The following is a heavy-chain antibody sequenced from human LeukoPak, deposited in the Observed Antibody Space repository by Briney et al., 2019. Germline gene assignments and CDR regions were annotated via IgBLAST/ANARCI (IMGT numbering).Heavy chain of an antibody. J-gene: IGHJ4*02. CDR1: GFTFSHYA. CDR3: AKDLALVPRDHRRGPDY. CDR2: TIGSGATT. Sequence: GGSLRLSCAASGFTFSHYAINWVRQAPGKGLEWVSATIGSGATTYYADSVKGRFTVSRDNSKNTLFLDMHSLRAEDTAVYYCAKDLALVPRDHRRGPDYWGQGTLVTVSS. V-gene: IGHV3-23*01. D-gene: IGHD2-2*01.